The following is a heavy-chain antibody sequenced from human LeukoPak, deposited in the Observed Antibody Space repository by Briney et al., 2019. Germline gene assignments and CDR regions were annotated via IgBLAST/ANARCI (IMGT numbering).Heavy chain of an antibody. CDR2: ISYDGTNK. Sequence: GGSLRLSCAASGFNFSTYGMHWVRQAPGKGLEWVAVISYDGTNKYSADSVKGRFAISRDNSKSTLYLQMNSLRAENTSIYYCAKRLLGNSQGGYFDSWGQGTLVTVSS. J-gene: IGHJ4*02. V-gene: IGHV3-30*18. CDR1: GFNFSTYG. CDR3: AKRLLGNSQGGYFDS. D-gene: IGHD4-23*01.